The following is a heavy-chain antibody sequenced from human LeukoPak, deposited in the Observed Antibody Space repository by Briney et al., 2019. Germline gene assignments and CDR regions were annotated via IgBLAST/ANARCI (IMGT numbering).Heavy chain of an antibody. CDR1: GVSISSYY. Sequence: SETLSLTCTVSGVSISSYYWSWIRQPAGKRREWIGRIYTSGSTNYNSSLKSRVTMSEDTSKNQFSLKLSSVTAADTAVYYCARQVGSFTMMPWGQGTLVTVSS. CDR3: ARQVGSFTMMP. V-gene: IGHV4-4*07. CDR2: IYTSGST. D-gene: IGHD3-22*01. J-gene: IGHJ1*01.